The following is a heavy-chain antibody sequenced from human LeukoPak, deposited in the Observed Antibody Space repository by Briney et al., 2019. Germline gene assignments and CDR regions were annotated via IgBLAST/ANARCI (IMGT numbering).Heavy chain of an antibody. V-gene: IGHV1-18*01. CDR3: ARSGGSSSWGRYNWFDP. CDR1: GYTFTSYG. D-gene: IGHD6-13*01. Sequence: ASVKVSCKASGYTFTSYGISWVRQAPGQGLEWVGWISAYNGNTNYGQKFQGRVTMTTDTSTSTAYMELRSLRLDDTAVYYCARSGGSSSWGRYNWFDPWGQGTLVTVSS. J-gene: IGHJ5*02. CDR2: ISAYNGNT.